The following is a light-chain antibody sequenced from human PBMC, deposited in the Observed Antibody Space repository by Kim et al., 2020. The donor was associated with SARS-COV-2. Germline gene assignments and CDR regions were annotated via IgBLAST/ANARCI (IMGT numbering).Light chain of an antibody. CDR2: GKN. CDR3: NSRDSNDNVV. CDR1: SLRSYY. V-gene: IGLV3-19*01. Sequence: VALRQTVRITCQGDSLRSYYATWYQQKPRQAPIVVIYGKNNRPSGIPDRFSGSSSGNTASLTITGTQAGDEADYYCNSRDSNDNVVFGGGTQLTVL. J-gene: IGLJ2*01.